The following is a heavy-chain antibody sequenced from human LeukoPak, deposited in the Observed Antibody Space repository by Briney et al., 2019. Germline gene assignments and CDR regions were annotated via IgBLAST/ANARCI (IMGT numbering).Heavy chain of an antibody. V-gene: IGHV4-4*02. CDR2: IFYIGST. Sequence: SETLSLTCAVSGVSISSGGYWSWVRQPPGKGLEWIGQIFYIGSTNYNPSLASRVVMSLDKSRNQLSLKLNSVTAADTATYYCSRHGSYSHMFWGQGVLVTVSS. CDR3: SRHGSYSHMF. CDR1: GVSISSGGY. J-gene: IGHJ4*02. D-gene: IGHD1-26*01.